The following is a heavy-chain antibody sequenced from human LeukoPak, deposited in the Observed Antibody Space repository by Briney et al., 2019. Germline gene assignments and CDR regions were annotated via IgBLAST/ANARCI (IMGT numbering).Heavy chain of an antibody. CDR2: ISYDGSNK. CDR3: ASDTIAVAGTDAFDI. J-gene: IGHJ3*02. D-gene: IGHD6-19*01. Sequence: GGSLRLSCAASGFTFSSYAMHWVRQAPGKGLEWVAVISYDGSNKYYADSVKGRFTISRDNSKNTLFLQMNSLRAEDTAVYYCASDTIAVAGTDAFDIWGPGTMVTVSS. V-gene: IGHV3-30-3*01. CDR1: GFTFSSYA.